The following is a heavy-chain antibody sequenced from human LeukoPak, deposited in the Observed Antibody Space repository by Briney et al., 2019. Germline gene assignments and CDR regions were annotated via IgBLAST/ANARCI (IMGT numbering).Heavy chain of an antibody. CDR1: GGSISSGGYY. Sequence: SETLSLTCTVSGGSISSGGYYWSWIRQHPGKGLEWIGYIYYSGSTYYNPSLKSRVTISVDTSKNRFSLKLSSVTAADTAVYYCARDTGGGGNMDVWGQGTTVTVSS. CDR3: ARDTGGGGNMDV. J-gene: IGHJ6*02. V-gene: IGHV4-31*03. CDR2: IYYSGST. D-gene: IGHD3-16*01.